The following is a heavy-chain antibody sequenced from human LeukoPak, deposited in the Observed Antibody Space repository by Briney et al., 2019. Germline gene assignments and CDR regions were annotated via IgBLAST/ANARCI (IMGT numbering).Heavy chain of an antibody. J-gene: IGHJ5*02. V-gene: IGHV3-23*01. CDR3: AKADIVVVPAAIDWFDP. CDR1: GFTFNRNA. Sequence: GGSLRLSCAASGFTFNRNAISWVRQAPGKGLEWVSTIGGSGDKTFYADSVKGRFTISRDNSKNTLYLQMNSLRAEDTAVYYCAKADIVVVPAAIDWFDPWGQGTLVTVSS. D-gene: IGHD2-2*01. CDR2: IGGSGDKT.